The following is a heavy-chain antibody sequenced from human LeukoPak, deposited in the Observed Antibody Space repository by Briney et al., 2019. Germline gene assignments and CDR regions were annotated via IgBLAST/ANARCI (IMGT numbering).Heavy chain of an antibody. CDR2: INPNSGGT. J-gene: IGHJ4*02. V-gene: IGHV1-2*02. CDR1: GYTFSGYF. CDR3: ARGSGYSSSWLTY. Sequence: ASVKVSCRASGYTFSGYFMHWVRQAPGQGLEWMGWINPNSGGTNYAQKFQGRATMTRDTSISTAYMELSRLRSDDTAVYYCARGSGYSSSWLTYWGQGTLVTVSS. D-gene: IGHD6-13*01.